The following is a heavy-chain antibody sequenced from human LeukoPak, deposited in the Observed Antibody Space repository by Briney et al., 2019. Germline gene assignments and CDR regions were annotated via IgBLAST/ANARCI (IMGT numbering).Heavy chain of an antibody. CDR1: GFTFSSYT. D-gene: IGHD3-10*01. CDR3: ARDYGSGSPNWFDS. Sequence: PGGSLRLSCAASGFTFSSYTLDWVRQAPGQGLEWVSSISGSRTDIYYADSVKGRFTISRDNAKISLYLQMNSLRAEDTAVYYCARDYGSGSPNWFDSWGQGTLVTVSS. J-gene: IGHJ5*01. CDR2: ISGSRTDI. V-gene: IGHV3-21*01.